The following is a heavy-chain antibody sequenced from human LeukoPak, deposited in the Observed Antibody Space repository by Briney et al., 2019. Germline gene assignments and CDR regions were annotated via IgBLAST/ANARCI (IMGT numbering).Heavy chain of an antibody. J-gene: IGHJ4*02. CDR2: ISNGGSTI. V-gene: IGHV3-48*04. CDR3: ARVKGSYSVDY. CDR1: GFTFSSYW. Sequence: GGSLRLSCAASGFTFSSYWMSWVRQAPGKGLEWVSYISNGGSTIYYTDSVKGRFTISRDNAKNSLYLQMNSLRAEDTAVYYCARVKGSYSVDYWGQGTLVTVSS. D-gene: IGHD1-26*01.